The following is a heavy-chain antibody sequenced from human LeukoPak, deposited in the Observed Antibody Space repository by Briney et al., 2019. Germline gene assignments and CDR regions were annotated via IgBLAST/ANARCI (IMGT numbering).Heavy chain of an antibody. Sequence: PGGSLRLSCAASGFTFSSYGMHWVRQAPGKGLEWVAVIWYDGSNKYYADSVKGRFTISRDNSKNTLYLQMNSLRAEDTAVYYCARLGRSYYYYGMDVWGKGTTATVSS. J-gene: IGHJ6*04. CDR2: IWYDGSNK. D-gene: IGHD1-26*01. CDR1: GFTFSSYG. V-gene: IGHV3-33*01. CDR3: ARLGRSYYYYGMDV.